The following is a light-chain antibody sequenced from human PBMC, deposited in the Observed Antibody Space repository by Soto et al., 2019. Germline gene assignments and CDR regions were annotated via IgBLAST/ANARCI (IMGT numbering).Light chain of an antibody. CDR3: QQYNNWPRT. J-gene: IGKJ1*01. CDR1: QSVSSY. Sequence: EIVMTQSPATLSVSPGERATLSCRASQSVSSYLAWYQQKPGQAPRLLIYGAPTRATAIPARFSGSWSGTEFTLTISSLQSEDSATYYCQQYNNWPRTFGQGTKVDI. CDR2: GAP. V-gene: IGKV3-15*01.